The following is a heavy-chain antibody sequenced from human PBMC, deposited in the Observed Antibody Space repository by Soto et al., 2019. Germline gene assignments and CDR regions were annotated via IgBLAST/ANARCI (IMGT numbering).Heavy chain of an antibody. CDR2: ISAYSGLT. V-gene: IGHV1-18*04. CDR1: GYTFTNYG. J-gene: IGHJ4*02. D-gene: IGHD3-10*01. CDR3: ARLTPYASGSYVAGDF. Sequence: QVQLVQCGAEVKKPGSSVQISSKASGYTFTNYGVNWVRPSAVQGLEWMWWISAYSGLTHYPQHLQGRVTMTTVSSTTTAYLELGSLTPDDTAVYYCARLTPYASGSYVAGDFWGQLTLIPVSS.